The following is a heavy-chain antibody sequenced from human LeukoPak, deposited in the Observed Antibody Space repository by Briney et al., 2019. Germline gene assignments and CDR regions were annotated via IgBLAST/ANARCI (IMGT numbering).Heavy chain of an antibody. Sequence: GGSLRLSCAASGFTFSNYDMSWVRQAPGKGLEWVSSISDSGGSTYYADSVKGRFTISRDNSKNTLYLQMTNLRAADTAVYYCAKDLSRAVAADWFDPWDQGSLGPVCS. V-gene: IGHV3-23*01. CDR3: AKDLSRAVAADWFDP. J-gene: IGHJ5*02. CDR2: ISDSGGST. CDR1: GFTFSNYD. D-gene: IGHD6-19*01.